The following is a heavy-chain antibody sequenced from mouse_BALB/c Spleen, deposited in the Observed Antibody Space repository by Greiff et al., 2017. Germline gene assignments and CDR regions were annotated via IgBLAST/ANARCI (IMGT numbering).Heavy chain of an antibody. D-gene: IGHD1-1*01. CDR2: ISSGGSYT. Sequence: EVKLVESGGDLVKPGGSLKLSCAASGFTFSSYGMSWVRQTPDKRLEWVATISSGGSYTYYPDSVKGRFTISRDNAKNTLYLQMSSLKSEDTAMYYCARQYYYGSSDYYAMDYWGQGTSVTVSS. V-gene: IGHV5-6*01. CDR1: GFTFSSYG. CDR3: ARQYYYGSSDYYAMDY. J-gene: IGHJ4*01.